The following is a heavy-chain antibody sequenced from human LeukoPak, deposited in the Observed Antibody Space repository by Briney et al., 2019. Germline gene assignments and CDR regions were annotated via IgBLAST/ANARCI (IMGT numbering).Heavy chain of an antibody. J-gene: IGHJ3*02. D-gene: IGHD6-19*01. CDR1: GYSMSSGYY. Sequence: SETLSLTCSVSGYSMSSGYYWGWIRQPPERGLEWIGSMYHTGSTNYNPSLKSRVTISVDTSKKHFSLKLSSVTAADTAVYYCARGFFYQWLARGAFDIWGQGTMVSVSS. V-gene: IGHV4-38-2*02. CDR2: MYHTGST. CDR3: ARGFFYQWLARGAFDI.